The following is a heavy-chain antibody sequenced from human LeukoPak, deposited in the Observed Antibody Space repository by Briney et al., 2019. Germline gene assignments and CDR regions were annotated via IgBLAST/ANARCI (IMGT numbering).Heavy chain of an antibody. CDR1: GFTFSSYA. V-gene: IGHV3-30-3*01. CDR2: ISYDGSNK. D-gene: IGHD6-6*01. J-gene: IGHJ4*02. Sequence: GRSXRLSCAASGFTFSSYAMHWVRQAPGKGLEWVAVISYDGSNKYYADSVKGRFTISRDNSKNTLYLQMNSLRAEDTAVYYCVREYSSSSGRCFDYWGQGTLVTVSS. CDR3: VREYSSSSGRCFDY.